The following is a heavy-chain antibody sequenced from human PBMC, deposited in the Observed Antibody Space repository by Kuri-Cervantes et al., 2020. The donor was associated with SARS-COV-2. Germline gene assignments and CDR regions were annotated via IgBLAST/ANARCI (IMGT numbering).Heavy chain of an antibody. CDR3: AKDYYSSSSNYFDY. CDR1: GFTFSSYE. CDR2: ISGSGGST. D-gene: IGHD6-6*01. Sequence: GESLKISCAASGFTFSSYEMNWVRQAPGKGLEWVSAISGSGGSTYYADSVKGRFTISRDNSKNTLYLQMNSLRAEDTAVYYCAKDYYSSSSNYFDYWGQGTLVTVSS. J-gene: IGHJ4*02. V-gene: IGHV3-23*01.